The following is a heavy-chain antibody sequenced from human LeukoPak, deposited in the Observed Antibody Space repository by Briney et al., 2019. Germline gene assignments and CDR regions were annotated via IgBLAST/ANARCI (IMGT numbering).Heavy chain of an antibody. D-gene: IGHD3-16*01. CDR1: GGSISSSSYY. V-gene: IGHV4-39*01. Sequence: SETLSLTCTVSGGSISSSSYYWGWIPQPPGKGLEGSGSIYYSGSTYYNPSRKSRVTISVDTSKNPFSLKLSSVTAAHTAVYYCARHGGLAVFDYWGQGTLVTVSS. J-gene: IGHJ4*02. CDR2: IYYSGST. CDR3: ARHGGLAVFDY.